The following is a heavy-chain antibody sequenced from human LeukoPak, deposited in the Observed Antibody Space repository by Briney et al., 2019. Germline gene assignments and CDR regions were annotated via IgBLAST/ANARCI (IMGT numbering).Heavy chain of an antibody. D-gene: IGHD3-10*01. V-gene: IGHV3-21*01. CDR1: GFTFSSYS. Sequence: GGSLRLSCAASGFTFSSYSMNWVRQAPGKGLEWVSSISSSGSYIYYADSVKGRFTISRDNAKNSLYLQMNSLRVEDTAVYYCASDSAHYYGSDWGQGPLVPVSS. CDR2: ISSSGSYI. J-gene: IGHJ4*02. CDR3: ASDSAHYYGSD.